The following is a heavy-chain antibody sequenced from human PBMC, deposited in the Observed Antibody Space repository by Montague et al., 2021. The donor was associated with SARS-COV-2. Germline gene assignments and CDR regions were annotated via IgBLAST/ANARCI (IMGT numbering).Heavy chain of an antibody. Sequence: SLRLSCAASGFTFRNYAMTWVRWAPGNGLEWVSAIGDSGTKTHYADSVKGRFTISRDNSKNTVYLEMNSLKVDDTAVYFCAKDPIPGGSNPYYCDFWGQGTMGTGSS. CDR2: IGDSGTKT. D-gene: IGHD3-10*01. CDR3: AKDPIPGGSNPYYCDF. V-gene: IGHV3-23*01. J-gene: IGHJ4*02. CDR1: GFTFRNYA.